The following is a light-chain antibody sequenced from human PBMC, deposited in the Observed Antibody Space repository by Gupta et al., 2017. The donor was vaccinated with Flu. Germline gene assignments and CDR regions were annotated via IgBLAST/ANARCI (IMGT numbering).Light chain of an antibody. CDR2: EVN. Sequence: QSALTQPASVSGSPGQSITISCTGTSSDVGDYNLVSWYQQNPGKAPKVIIYEVNKRPSGVSERFSGSKSGNTASLTIAGLQAEDGADYFCCSYATSATFNWVFGGGTKLTVL. J-gene: IGLJ3*02. CDR1: SSDVGDYNL. V-gene: IGLV2-23*02. CDR3: CSYATSATFNWV.